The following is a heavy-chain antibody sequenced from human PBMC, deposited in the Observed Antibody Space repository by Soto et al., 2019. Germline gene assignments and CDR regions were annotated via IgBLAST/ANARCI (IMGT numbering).Heavy chain of an antibody. CDR3: ARSFYDSSGYFLLFDY. V-gene: IGHV2-5*02. CDR2: IYWDDDK. Sequence: SGPTLVNPTQTLTLTCTFSGFSLSNTGAGVGWIRQPPGKALEWLALIYWDDDKRYSPSLKTRLTITKDTSKNQVVLTMTNMDPVDTATYYCARSFYDSSGYFLLFDYWGQGTLVTVSS. D-gene: IGHD3-22*01. CDR1: GFSLSNTGAG. J-gene: IGHJ4*02.